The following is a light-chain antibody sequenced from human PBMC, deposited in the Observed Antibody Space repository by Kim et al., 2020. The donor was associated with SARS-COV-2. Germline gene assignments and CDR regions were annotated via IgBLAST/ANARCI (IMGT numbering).Light chain of an antibody. Sequence: PGRMFTISCSGSSSNIGSNTVNWYQQLPGTAPKLLIYSNNQRPSGVPDRFSGSKSGTSASLAISGLQSEDEADYYCAAWDDSLNGWVFGGGTKLTVL. CDR3: AAWDDSLNGWV. V-gene: IGLV1-44*01. CDR1: SSNIGSNT. CDR2: SNN. J-gene: IGLJ3*02.